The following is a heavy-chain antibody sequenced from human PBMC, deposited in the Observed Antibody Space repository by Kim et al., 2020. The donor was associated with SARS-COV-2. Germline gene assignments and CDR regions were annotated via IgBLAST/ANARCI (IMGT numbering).Heavy chain of an antibody. Sequence: SVKVSCKASGGTFSSYAISWVRQAPGQGLEWMGGIIPIFGTANYAQKFQGRVTITADESTSTAYMELSSLRSEDTAVYYCARDVDSGYDSHGGNWYDYYYGMDVWGQGTTVTVSS. V-gene: IGHV1-69*13. CDR2: IIPIFGTA. CDR3: ARDVDSGYDSHGGNWYDYYYGMDV. D-gene: IGHD5-12*01. CDR1: GGTFSSYA. J-gene: IGHJ6*02.